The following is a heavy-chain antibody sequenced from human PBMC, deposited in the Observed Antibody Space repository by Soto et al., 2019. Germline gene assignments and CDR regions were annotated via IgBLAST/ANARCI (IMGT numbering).Heavy chain of an antibody. CDR2: IWYDGSET. CDR1: GFTFSSYG. J-gene: IGHJ4*02. Sequence: HPGGSLRLSCAASGFTFSSYGMHWVRQAPGKGLEWVAVIWYDGSETYYVDSVKGRFTISRDNAKKSLFLQMNSLRAEDTAVYYCARAPRGPYFDSWGQGTLVSVSS. V-gene: IGHV3-33*01. CDR3: ARAPRGPYFDS.